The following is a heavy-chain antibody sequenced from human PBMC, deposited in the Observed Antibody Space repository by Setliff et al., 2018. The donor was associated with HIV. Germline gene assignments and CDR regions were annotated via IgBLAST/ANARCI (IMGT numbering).Heavy chain of an antibody. CDR3: TRGPWSKVVTTDTFDI. D-gene: IGHD1-26*01. V-gene: IGHV1-18*01. CDR2: ISGHNGNT. Sequence: ASVKVSCKASGYIFGNYGINWVRQAPGQGLEWMGWISGHNGNTNSAQKVQGRVIMTTDTSTSTAYLELRSLRSDDAAVYYCTRGPWSKVVTTDTFDIWGQGTMVTVSS. J-gene: IGHJ3*02. CDR1: GYIFGNYG.